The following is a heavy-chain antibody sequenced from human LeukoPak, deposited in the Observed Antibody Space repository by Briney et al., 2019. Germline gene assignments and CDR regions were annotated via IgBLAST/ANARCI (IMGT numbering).Heavy chain of an antibody. CDR3: ARGRGYFDWLSQFDY. D-gene: IGHD3-9*01. V-gene: IGHV4-34*01. Sequence: PSETLSLTCAVYGGSFSGYYWSWIRQPPGKGLEWIGEINHSGSTNYNPSLKSRVTISVDTSKNQFSLKLSSVTAADTAVYYCARGRGYFDWLSQFDYWGQGTLVTVSS. J-gene: IGHJ4*02. CDR1: GGSFSGYY. CDR2: INHSGST.